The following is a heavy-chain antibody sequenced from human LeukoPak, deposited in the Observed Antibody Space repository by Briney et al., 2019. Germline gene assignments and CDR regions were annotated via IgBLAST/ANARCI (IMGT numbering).Heavy chain of an antibody. J-gene: IGHJ6*02. CDR3: ARGLHYYYYGMDV. D-gene: IGHD3-10*01. CDR2: ISYDGSNK. V-gene: IGHV3-30-3*01. Sequence: GGSLRLSCAASGFTFSSYTMHWVRQAPGKGLEWVAVISYDGSNKYYADSVKGRFTISRDNSKNTLYLQMNSLRAEDTAVYYCARGLHYYYYGMDVWGQGTTVTVSS. CDR1: GFTFSSYT.